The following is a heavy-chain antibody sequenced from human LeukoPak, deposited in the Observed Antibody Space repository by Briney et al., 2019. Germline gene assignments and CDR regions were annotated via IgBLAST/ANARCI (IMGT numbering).Heavy chain of an antibody. J-gene: IGHJ3*02. CDR2: ISYEGSSK. CDR3: AREISTSSSWYGDDAFDI. V-gene: IGHV3-30-3*01. CDR1: GFTFSSYA. Sequence: GRSLRLSCTASGFTFSSYAIHWVRQAPGKGLVWVTLISYEGSSKYYAVSVRGRFIISRDNSKNTLFLQMNSLRTEDTAVYYCAREISTSSSWYGDDAFDIWGQGTMVTVSS. D-gene: IGHD6-13*01.